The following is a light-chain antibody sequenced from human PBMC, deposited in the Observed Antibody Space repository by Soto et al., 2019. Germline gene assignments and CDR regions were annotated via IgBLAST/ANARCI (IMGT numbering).Light chain of an antibody. Sequence: QLVLTQSPSASASLGASVRLTCTLSSGHSNYAIAWHQQQPEKGPRYLMKVDRDGSHSKGDGIPDRFSGSTFGAERYLTISSLQSEDEADYYCQTWGTGIRVFGGGTKVTVL. CDR2: VDRDGSH. CDR1: SGHSNYA. J-gene: IGLJ2*01. CDR3: QTWGTGIRV. V-gene: IGLV4-69*01.